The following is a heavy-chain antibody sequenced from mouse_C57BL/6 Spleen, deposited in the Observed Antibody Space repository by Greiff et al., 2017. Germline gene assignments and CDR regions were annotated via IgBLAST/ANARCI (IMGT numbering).Heavy chain of an antibody. CDR1: GYTFTDYY. CDR3: ARPYYYGSMDY. D-gene: IGHD1-1*01. CDR2: INPNNGGT. Sequence: EVQLQQSGPELVKPGASVKISCKASGYTFTDYYMNWVKQSHGKSLEWIGDINPNNGGTSYNQKFKGKATLTVDKSSSTAYMELRSLTSEDSAVYYCARPYYYGSMDYWGQGTSVTVSS. J-gene: IGHJ4*01. V-gene: IGHV1-26*01.